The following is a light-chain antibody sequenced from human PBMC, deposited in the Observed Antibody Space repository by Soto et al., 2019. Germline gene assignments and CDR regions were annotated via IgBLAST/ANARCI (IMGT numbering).Light chain of an antibody. CDR3: QQYYNWPRT. V-gene: IGKV3-15*01. CDR1: QSISDN. Sequence: EIVMTQSPATLSVSPGERVTLSCRASQSISDNLAWYQQKPGQPPRLLIYVASTRATGVPARFSGSGSGTEFTLTISSLQSEDFAVYYCQQYYNWPRTFGQGTKVEIK. CDR2: VAS. J-gene: IGKJ1*01.